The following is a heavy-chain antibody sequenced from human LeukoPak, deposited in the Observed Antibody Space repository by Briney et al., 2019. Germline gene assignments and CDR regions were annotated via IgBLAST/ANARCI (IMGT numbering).Heavy chain of an antibody. J-gene: IGHJ3*02. Sequence: ASVKVSCKASGYTFAGYYMHWVRQAPGQGLEWMGWINPNSGGTNYAQKFQGRVTMTRDTSISTAYMELSRLRSDDTAVYYCARANRDRRDAFDIWGQGTMVTVSS. V-gene: IGHV1-2*02. D-gene: IGHD1-14*01. CDR3: ARANRDRRDAFDI. CDR1: GYTFAGYY. CDR2: INPNSGGT.